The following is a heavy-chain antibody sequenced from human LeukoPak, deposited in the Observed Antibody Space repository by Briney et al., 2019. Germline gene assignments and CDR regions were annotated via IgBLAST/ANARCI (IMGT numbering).Heavy chain of an antibody. CDR1: GYTFSSYA. J-gene: IGHJ5*02. CDR3: VKALSGSYYENWFDP. Sequence: GSLRLSCAASGYTFSSYAMHWVRQPPGKGLEWIGEIHHSGTINYNPSLKSRVTISIDKSKNEISLKLTSVTAADTAVYYCVKALSGSYYENWFDPWGQGTLVTVSS. D-gene: IGHD3-10*01. CDR2: IHHSGTI. V-gene: IGHV4-4*02.